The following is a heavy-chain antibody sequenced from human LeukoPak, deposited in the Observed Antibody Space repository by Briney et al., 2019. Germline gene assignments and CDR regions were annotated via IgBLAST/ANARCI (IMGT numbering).Heavy chain of an antibody. J-gene: IGHJ4*02. CDR2: IYPGDSDT. CDR1: GYSFTSYW. D-gene: IGHD2-2*02. Sequence: GESLKISCKGSGYSFTSYWIGWVRQMPGKGLEWMGMIYPGDSDTRYSPSFQGQVTISADKSISTAYLQWSSLKASDTAMYYCARPAPGYCSSTSCYTFFDYWGQGTLVTVSS. V-gene: IGHV5-51*01. CDR3: ARPAPGYCSSTSCYTFFDY.